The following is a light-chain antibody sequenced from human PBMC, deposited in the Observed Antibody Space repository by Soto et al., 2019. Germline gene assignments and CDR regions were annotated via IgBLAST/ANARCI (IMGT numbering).Light chain of an antibody. J-gene: IGKJ2*01. V-gene: IGKV2-24*01. CDR3: MRATQFPHYT. Sequence: DIVMTQTPLSSPVTRGQPASISCRSSQSLVHSDGNTYLSWLHQRPGQPPRLLIYKVSHRLSGVPDRFSGSGAGTHFTLKISRVEAEDVGVYYCMRATQFPHYTFGQGTKLEIK. CDR2: KVS. CDR1: QSLVHSDGNTY.